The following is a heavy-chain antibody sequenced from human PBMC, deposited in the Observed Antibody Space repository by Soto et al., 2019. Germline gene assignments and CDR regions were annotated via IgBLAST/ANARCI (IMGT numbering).Heavy chain of an antibody. D-gene: IGHD3-10*01. J-gene: IGHJ4*02. CDR2: IWYDGSRK. CDR1: GFTFKNHG. Sequence: LRLSCAASGFTFKNHGMHWVRQAPGKGLEWVAVIWYDGSRKYNEDAVKGRSTISRDNSKNTLYMEMNSLRVEDTAVYYCARDPNSYGCIADFDYWGLGTMVAVYS. V-gene: IGHV3-33*01. CDR3: ARDPNSYGCIADFDY.